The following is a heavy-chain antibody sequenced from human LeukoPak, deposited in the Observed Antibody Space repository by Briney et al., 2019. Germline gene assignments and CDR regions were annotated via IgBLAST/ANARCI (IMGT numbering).Heavy chain of an antibody. CDR3: ARDVHGDYGSGWFDP. CDR1: GYTFTSYD. D-gene: IGHD4-17*01. Sequence: ASVKVSCKASGYTFTSYDINWVRQATGQGLEWMGWMNPNSGNTGYAQKFRGRVTITKDESTRTVYLELTSLTSDDTAVYYCARDVHGDYGSGWFDPWGQGTLVSVSS. J-gene: IGHJ5*02. V-gene: IGHV1-8*03. CDR2: MNPNSGNT.